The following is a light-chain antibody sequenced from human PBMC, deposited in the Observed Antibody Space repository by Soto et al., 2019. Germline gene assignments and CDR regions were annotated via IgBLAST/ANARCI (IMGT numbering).Light chain of an antibody. CDR3: ISYTTSSTLV. V-gene: IGLV2-14*01. Sequence: QSVLTQPASVSGSPGQSITISCTGTSSDVGGYKYVSWYQQHPGKAPKLMIYDVSNRPSGVSNRFSGSKSANTASLTISGLQAEDEADYYCISYTTSSTLVFGGGTKVTVL. J-gene: IGLJ2*01. CDR2: DVS. CDR1: SSDVGGYKY.